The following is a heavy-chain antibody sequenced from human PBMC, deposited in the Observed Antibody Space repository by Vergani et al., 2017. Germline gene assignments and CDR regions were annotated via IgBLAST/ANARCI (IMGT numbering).Heavy chain of an antibody. J-gene: IGHJ6*02. CDR3: ARDTSTVVTMSYYYYGMDV. CDR2: IIPIFGTA. CDR1: GGTFSSYA. V-gene: IGHV1-69*18. Sequence: QVQLVQSGAEVKKPGSSVKVSCKASGGTFSSYAISWVRQAPGQGLEWMGRIIPIFGTANYAQKSQGRVTITADESTSTAYMELSSLIAEDTAVYYCARDTSTVVTMSYYYYGMDVWGQGTTVTVSS. D-gene: IGHD4-23*01.